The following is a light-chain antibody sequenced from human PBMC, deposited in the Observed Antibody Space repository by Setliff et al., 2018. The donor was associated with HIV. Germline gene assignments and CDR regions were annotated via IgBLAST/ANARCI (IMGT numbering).Light chain of an antibody. V-gene: IGLV2-14*01. CDR2: EVS. J-gene: IGLJ1*01. CDR1: SSDVGGYNY. Sequence: QSVLTQPASVSGSPGQSITISCTGTSSDVGGYNYVSWYQQHPGKAPKLMIYEVSNRPSGVSDRFSGSKSGNTASLTISGLQTEDEADYFCSSYTSSSPLYVFGTGTKGTV. CDR3: SSYTSSSPLYV.